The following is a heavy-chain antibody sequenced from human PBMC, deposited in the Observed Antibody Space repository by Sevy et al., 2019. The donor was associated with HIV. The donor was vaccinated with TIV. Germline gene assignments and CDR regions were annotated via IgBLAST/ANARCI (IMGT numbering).Heavy chain of an antibody. CDR3: AKSYFGSGTSYGMDL. D-gene: IGHD3-10*01. Sequence: GGSLRLSCAVSGFTFRNFWMSWVRQAPGKGLEWVANIRQEGSEKYYVNSVRGRFTISRDNAKNSLFLQLNSLRADDTARYYCAKSYFGSGTSYGMDLWGRGTTVTVSS. CDR2: IRQEGSEK. V-gene: IGHV3-7*01. J-gene: IGHJ6*02. CDR1: GFTFRNFW.